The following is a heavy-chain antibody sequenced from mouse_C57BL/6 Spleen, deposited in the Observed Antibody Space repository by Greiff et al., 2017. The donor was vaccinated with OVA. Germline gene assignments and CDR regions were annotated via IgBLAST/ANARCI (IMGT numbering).Heavy chain of an antibody. D-gene: IGHD2-4*01. J-gene: IGHJ3*01. CDR1: GFTFSSYT. V-gene: IGHV5-9*01. CDR3: ARQDDYAFAY. CDR2: ISGGGGNT. Sequence: EVKLMESGGGLVKPGGSLKLSCAASGFTFSSYTMSWVRQTPEKRLEWVATISGGGGNTYYPDSVKGRFTISRDNAKNTLYLQMSSLRSEDTALYYCARQDDYAFAYWGQGTLVTVSA.